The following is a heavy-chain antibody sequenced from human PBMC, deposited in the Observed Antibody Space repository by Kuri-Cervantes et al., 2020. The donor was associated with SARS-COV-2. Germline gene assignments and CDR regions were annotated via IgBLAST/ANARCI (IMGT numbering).Heavy chain of an antibody. Sequence: SVKVSCKASGGTFSSYAISWVRQAPGQGLEWMGGIIPIFGTANHAQKFQGRVTITTDESTSTAYMELSSLRSEDTAVYYCARGPHNAFDIWGQGTMVTVSS. CDR1: GGTFSSYA. CDR3: ARGPHNAFDI. J-gene: IGHJ3*02. V-gene: IGHV1-69*05. CDR2: IIPIFGTA.